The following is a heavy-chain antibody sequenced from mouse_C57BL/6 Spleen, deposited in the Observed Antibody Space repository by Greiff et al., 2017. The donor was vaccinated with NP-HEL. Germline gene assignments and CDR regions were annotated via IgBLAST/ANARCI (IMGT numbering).Heavy chain of an antibody. V-gene: IGHV1-53*01. D-gene: IGHD4-1*01. Sequence: QVQLQQPGTELVKPGASVKLSCKASGYTFISYWMHWVKQRPGQGLEWIGNINPSNGGTNYNEKFKSKATLTVDKSSSTAYMQLSSLTSGDSAVYFWARGGTGPWFAYWGQGTLVTVSA. CDR3: ARGGTGPWFAY. CDR2: INPSNGGT. J-gene: IGHJ3*01. CDR1: GYTFISYW.